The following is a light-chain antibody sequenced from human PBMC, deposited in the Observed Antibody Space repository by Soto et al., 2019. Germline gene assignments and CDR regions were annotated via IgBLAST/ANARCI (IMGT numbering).Light chain of an antibody. CDR2: AAS. Sequence: IQMTQSPSSLSASVGDRVTITCRASQVIGSWLAWYQQKPGKAPKLLIYAASSLQNGVPSRFSGSGSGTDFTLTISSLQPEDFATYYCQQANTFLGITFGRGTKVEIK. CDR3: QQANTFLGIT. J-gene: IGKJ4*01. V-gene: IGKV1D-12*01. CDR1: QVIGSW.